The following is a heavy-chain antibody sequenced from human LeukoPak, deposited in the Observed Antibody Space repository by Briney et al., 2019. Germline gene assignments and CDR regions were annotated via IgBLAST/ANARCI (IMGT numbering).Heavy chain of an antibody. Sequence: AASVKVSCKASGGTFSSYAISWVRQAPGQGLEWMGGIIPIFGTANYAQKFQGRVTITADESTSTAYMELSSQRSEDTAVYYCARAYSYIFDYWGQGTLVTVSS. CDR3: ARAYSYIFDY. D-gene: IGHD5-18*01. J-gene: IGHJ4*02. CDR2: IIPIFGTA. CDR1: GGTFSSYA. V-gene: IGHV1-69*01.